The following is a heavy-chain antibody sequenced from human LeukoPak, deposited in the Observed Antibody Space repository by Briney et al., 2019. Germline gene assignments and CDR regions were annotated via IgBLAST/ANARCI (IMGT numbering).Heavy chain of an antibody. D-gene: IGHD6-19*01. Sequence: SSETLSLTCTVSGGSISSYYWSWLRQPPGKGLEWIGYIYYTGSTNYNPALKSRVTISVDRSKNQFSLKLRSVTAADTAVYYCARGPSAVSFSYWGQGTLVTVSS. CDR1: GGSISSYY. CDR3: ARGPSAVSFSY. J-gene: IGHJ4*02. V-gene: IGHV4-59*01. CDR2: IYYTGST.